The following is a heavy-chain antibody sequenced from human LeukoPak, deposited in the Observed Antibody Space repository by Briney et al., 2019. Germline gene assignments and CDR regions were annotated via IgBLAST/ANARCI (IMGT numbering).Heavy chain of an antibody. CDR2: IYYSGST. CDR1: GGSISSSSYY. V-gene: IGHV4-39*01. J-gene: IGHJ4*02. Sequence: SETLSLTCTVSGGSISSSSYYWGWIRQPPGKGLEWIGSIYYSGSTYYNPSLKSRVTISVDTSKNQFSLKLSSVTAADTAVYYCARGSRNCWYYPLDYWGQGTLVTVSS. D-gene: IGHD3-16*01. CDR3: ARGSRNCWYYPLDY.